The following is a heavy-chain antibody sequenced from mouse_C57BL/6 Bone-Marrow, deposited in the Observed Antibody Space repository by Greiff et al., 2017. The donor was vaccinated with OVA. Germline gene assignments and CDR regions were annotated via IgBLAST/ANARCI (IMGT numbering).Heavy chain of an antibody. CDR1: GYTFTSYG. Sequence: VQLQESGAELARPGASVKLSCKASGYTFTSYGISWVKQRTGQGLEWIGEIYPRSGNTYYNEKFKGKATLTADKSSSTAYMVLRSLTSEDSAVYFCARGVWLRLYYFDYWGQGTTLTVSS. V-gene: IGHV1-81*01. CDR2: IYPRSGNT. CDR3: ARGVWLRLYYFDY. D-gene: IGHD2-2*01. J-gene: IGHJ2*01.